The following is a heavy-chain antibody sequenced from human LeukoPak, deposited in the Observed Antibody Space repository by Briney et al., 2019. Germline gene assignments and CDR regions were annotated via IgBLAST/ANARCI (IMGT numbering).Heavy chain of an antibody. CDR2: MSNSGRTI. D-gene: IGHD3-10*01. CDR1: GFTFSSFE. Sequence: GGSLRLSCAASGFTFSSFEMNWVRQAPGKGLEWFSYMSNSGRTIYYTDSVKGRFTISRDNAKNSLYLQMNSLRAEDTAVYYCARDNGGPSYWGQGTLVTVSS. J-gene: IGHJ4*02. CDR3: ARDNGGPSY. V-gene: IGHV3-48*03.